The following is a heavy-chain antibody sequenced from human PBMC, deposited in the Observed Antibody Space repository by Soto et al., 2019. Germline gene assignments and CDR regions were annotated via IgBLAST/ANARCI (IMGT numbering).Heavy chain of an antibody. V-gene: IGHV4-30-4*01. Sequence: QVQLQESGPGLVKPSQTLSLTCTVSGGSISSGDYYWNWIRQPPGKGLEWIGYIYYSGSTYYKPSLKSRLTISLDTSKNQFSLKLSSVTAADTAVYYCAARILDRKGFDPWGQGALVTVSS. CDR3: AARILDRKGFDP. D-gene: IGHD3-3*01. CDR1: GGSISSGDYY. CDR2: IYYSGST. J-gene: IGHJ5*02.